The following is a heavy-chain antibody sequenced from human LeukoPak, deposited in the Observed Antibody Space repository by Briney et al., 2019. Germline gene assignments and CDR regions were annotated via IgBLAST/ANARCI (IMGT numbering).Heavy chain of an antibody. D-gene: IGHD4-23*01. CDR1: GFTFSIYG. J-gene: IGHJ4*02. CDR3: AKVPVTTGVQG. Sequence: PGRSLRLSCAASGFTFSIYGMHWVRQAPCKGLGWVAVISYDGSNKYYADSVKGRFTISRDNSKNTLYLQMNSLRAEDTAVYYCAKVPVTTGVQGWGQGTLVTVSS. CDR2: ISYDGSNK. V-gene: IGHV3-30*18.